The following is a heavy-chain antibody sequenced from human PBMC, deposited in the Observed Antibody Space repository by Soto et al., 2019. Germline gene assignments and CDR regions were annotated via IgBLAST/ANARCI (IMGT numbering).Heavy chain of an antibody. D-gene: IGHD3-10*01. CDR1: GDTFKNCV. CDR3: AAELGFGKLSVV. Sequence: QVQVVQSGVEVRRPGSSVKVSCKASGDTFKNCVISWVRQAPGQGLEWMGGIIHLFGTTDFAQRSQGRLTITTDESTTTAYMELSRLRSEDTATYYCAAELGFGKLSVVWGQGTTVIVSS. CDR2: IIHLFGTT. V-gene: IGHV1-69*01. J-gene: IGHJ6*02.